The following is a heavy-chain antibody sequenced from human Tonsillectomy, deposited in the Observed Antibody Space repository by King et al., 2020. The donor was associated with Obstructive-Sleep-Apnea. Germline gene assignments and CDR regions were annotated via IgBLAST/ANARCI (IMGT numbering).Heavy chain of an antibody. CDR3: AREGYGP. D-gene: IGHD5-12*01. J-gene: IGHJ5*02. V-gene: IGHV4-38-2*02. CDR2: VYHSGNT. CDR1: GYSINSGYY. Sequence: QLQESGPGLVKPSETLSLTCTVSGYSINSGYYWDWIRQPPGKGLEWIGSVYHSGNTYYNPSLKSRVTISVHTSQNQFSLRLFSVTAADTAVYYCAREGYGPWGQGALVTVSS.